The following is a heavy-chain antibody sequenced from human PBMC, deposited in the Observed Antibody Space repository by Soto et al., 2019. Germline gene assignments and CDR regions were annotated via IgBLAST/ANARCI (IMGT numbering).Heavy chain of an antibody. Sequence: PSETLSLTCTVSGGSLSSYYWSWIRQPPGKGLEWIGYIYYSGSTNYNPSLKSRVTISVDTSKNQFSLKLSSVTAADTAVYYCARDRLSWWFDPWGQGTLVTVSS. J-gene: IGHJ5*02. CDR2: IYYSGST. CDR1: GGSLSSYY. CDR3: ARDRLSWWFDP. V-gene: IGHV4-59*01.